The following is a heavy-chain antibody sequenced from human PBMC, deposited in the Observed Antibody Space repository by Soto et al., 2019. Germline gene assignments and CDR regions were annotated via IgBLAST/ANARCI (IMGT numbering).Heavy chain of an antibody. J-gene: IGHJ4*02. Sequence: SETLSLTCAVYGGSFSGYYWSWIRQPPGKGLEWIGEINHSGSTNYNPSLKSRVTISVDTSKNQFSLKLSSVTAADTAVYYCASFRGYYRKNEIDYWGQGTLVTVSS. CDR2: INHSGST. CDR1: GGSFSGYY. D-gene: IGHD1-26*01. V-gene: IGHV4-34*01. CDR3: ASFRGYYRKNEIDY.